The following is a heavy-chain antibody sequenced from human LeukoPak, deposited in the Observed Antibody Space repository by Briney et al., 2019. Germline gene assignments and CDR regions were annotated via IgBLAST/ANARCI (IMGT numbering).Heavy chain of an antibody. CDR3: AKDDAWGGNKD. D-gene: IGHD3-16*01. V-gene: IGHV3-23*01. CDR2: ISGSGGST. CDR1: GFTFSSYA. Sequence: GGSLRLSCAASGFTFSSYAMSWVRQAPGKGLKWVSAISGSGGSTYYADSVKGRFTIPSDNSKNTLYLQMNSLIAEDTAVYYCAKDDAWGGNKDWGQGTLVTVSS. J-gene: IGHJ1*01.